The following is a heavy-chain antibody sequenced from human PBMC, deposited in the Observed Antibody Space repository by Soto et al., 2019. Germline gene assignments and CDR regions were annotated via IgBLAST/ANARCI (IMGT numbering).Heavy chain of an antibody. J-gene: IGHJ5*02. V-gene: IGHV3-33*01. CDR3: AREGRLAVDHWFDP. D-gene: IGHD6-19*01. CDR2: IWYDGSNK. CDR1: GFTFSSYG. Sequence: QVQLVESGGGVVQPGRSLRLSCAASGFTFSSYGMHWVRQAPGKGLEWVAVIWYDGSNKYYADSVKGRFTISRDNSKSTRYLQMNSLRAEDTAVYYCAREGRLAVDHWFDPWGQGTLVTVSS.